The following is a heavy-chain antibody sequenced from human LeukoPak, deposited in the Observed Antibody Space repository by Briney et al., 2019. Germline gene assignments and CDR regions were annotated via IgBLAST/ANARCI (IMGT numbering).Heavy chain of an antibody. J-gene: IGHJ4*02. CDR1: GGSFSGYY. CDR3: ARGAPWYYDFWSGYYNFDY. V-gene: IGHV4-34*01. Sequence: SETLSLTCAVYGGSFSGYYWSWIRQPPGKGLEWLGEINHSGSTNYNPSLKSRVTISVDTSKNQFSLKLSSVTAADTAVYYCARGAPWYYDFWSGYYNFDYWGQGTLVTVSS. D-gene: IGHD3-3*01. CDR2: INHSGST.